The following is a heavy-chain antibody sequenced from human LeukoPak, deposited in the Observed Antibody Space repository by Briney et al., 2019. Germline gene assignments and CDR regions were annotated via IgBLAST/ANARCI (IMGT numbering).Heavy chain of an antibody. CDR2: ISGGSSYS. CDR3: ARGTAMVL. D-gene: IGHD5-18*01. CDR1: GFTFSDHY. Sequence: PGGSLRLSCAASGFTFSDHYMNWVRQAPGKGLEWVSYISGGSSYSKYADSVKGRFTISRDNAKNSLYLQMNSLRAEDTAVYYCARGTAMVLWGQGTLVTVSS. J-gene: IGHJ4*02. V-gene: IGHV3-11*03.